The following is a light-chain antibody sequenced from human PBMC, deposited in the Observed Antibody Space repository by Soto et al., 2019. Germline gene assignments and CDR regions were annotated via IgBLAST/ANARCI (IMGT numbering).Light chain of an antibody. CDR3: SSYAGSYNSLYV. CDR2: STN. CDR1: SGSVSTSYY. V-gene: IGLV8-61*01. Sequence: QTVVTQEPSFSVSPGGTVTLTCGLSSGSVSTSYYPSWYQQTPGQAPRTLIYSTNTRSSGVPDRFSGSILGNKAALTITGAQADDESDYYCSSYAGSYNSLYVFGTGTKVTVL. J-gene: IGLJ1*01.